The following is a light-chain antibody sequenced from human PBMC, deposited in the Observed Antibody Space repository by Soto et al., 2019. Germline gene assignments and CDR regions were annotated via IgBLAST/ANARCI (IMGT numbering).Light chain of an antibody. Sequence: EIPLTQSPSSLAASVGDRLTLTCRASRNVSIYLNWYQHKPGKGPTLLIHATSNLPIRVTSRFSGSGSGRAFSLTISSLEPADFGTYYCQQSYKMPSFGQGTRLEI. J-gene: IGKJ5*01. CDR3: QQSYKMPS. V-gene: IGKV1-39*01. CDR1: RNVSIY. CDR2: ATS.